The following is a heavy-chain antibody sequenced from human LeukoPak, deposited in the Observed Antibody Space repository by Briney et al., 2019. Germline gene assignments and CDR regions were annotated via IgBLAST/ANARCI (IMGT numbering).Heavy chain of an antibody. Sequence: GGSLRLSCAASGFTFSGYAMSWVRQAPGKGLEWVSAISGSGGSTYYADSVKGRFTISRDNSKNTLYLQMNSLRAEDTAVYYCAKAKIVGVRNWFDPWGQGTLVTVSS. CDR3: AKAKIVGVRNWFDP. J-gene: IGHJ5*02. D-gene: IGHD1-26*01. V-gene: IGHV3-23*01. CDR2: ISGSGGST. CDR1: GFTFSGYA.